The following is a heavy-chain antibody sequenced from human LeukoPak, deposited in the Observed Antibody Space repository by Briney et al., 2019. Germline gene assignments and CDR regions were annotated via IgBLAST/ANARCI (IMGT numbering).Heavy chain of an antibody. Sequence: GGSLRLSCAASGFTVSSNYMSWVRQAPGKGLEWVSFIAGGGGKRFYADSVKGRFTISRDNSKNSLFLQMNSLRAGDTAVYYCAKSRLSYYDDAFDAWGQGTMVTVSS. CDR1: GFTVSSNY. J-gene: IGHJ3*01. D-gene: IGHD3-22*01. CDR2: IAGGGGKR. CDR3: AKSRLSYYDDAFDA. V-gene: IGHV3-53*01.